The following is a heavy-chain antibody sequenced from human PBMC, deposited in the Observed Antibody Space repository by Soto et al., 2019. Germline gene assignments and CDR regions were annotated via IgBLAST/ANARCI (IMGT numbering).Heavy chain of an antibody. D-gene: IGHD4-17*01. CDR2: VSPVDSNT. CDR3: ARVPSDYGGGY. J-gene: IGHJ4*02. V-gene: IGHV5-51*01. CDR1: GDSFTNYW. Sequence: PGESLKISCSASGDSFTNYWIGWVRQMPGKGLEWMGIVSPVDSNTRYSPSFQGQVTISVDRSIYTAYLQWSSLKASDTAMYYCARVPSDYGGGYWGQGTQVTVSS.